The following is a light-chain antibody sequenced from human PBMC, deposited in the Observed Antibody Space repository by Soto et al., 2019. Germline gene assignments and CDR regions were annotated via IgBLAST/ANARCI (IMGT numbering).Light chain of an antibody. CDR3: SSYTSSNNYV. CDR1: SSDVGSYNR. V-gene: IGLV2-18*02. J-gene: IGLJ1*01. CDR2: EVS. Sequence: QSALTQPPSVSGSPGQSVTISCTGTSSDVGSYNRVSWYQQPLGTAPKLMIYEVSNRPSGVPDRFSGSKSGNTASLTISGLQAEDEAYYYCSSYTSSNNYVFGTGTKLTVL.